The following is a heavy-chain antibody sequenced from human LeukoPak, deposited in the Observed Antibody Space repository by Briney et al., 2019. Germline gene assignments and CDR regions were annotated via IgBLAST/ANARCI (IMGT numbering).Heavy chain of an antibody. CDR1: GDSISIYY. CDR3: ARLTRLSTSPDRYYLDY. V-gene: IGHV4-4*09. CDR2: IYTSGGT. D-gene: IGHD6-6*01. Sequence: TSETLSLTCTVSGDSISIYYWSWIRQPPGKGLEWIGHIYTSGGTNYIPSLKCRVTISIDTSKNQFSLKLSSVTAADSAVYYCARLTRLSTSPDRYYLDYWGQGTLVTVSS. J-gene: IGHJ4*02.